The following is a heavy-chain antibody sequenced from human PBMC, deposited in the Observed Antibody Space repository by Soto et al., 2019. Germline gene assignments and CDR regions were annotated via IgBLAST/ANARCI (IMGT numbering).Heavy chain of an antibody. D-gene: IGHD6-19*01. Sequence: GWSLRLSCASSVFTFISYGMHWVRQAPGKGLEWVAVILYDGSKKYYADSVKGRFTISRDNSKNALYLQMSSLRAEDTALYYCVKDGSSGWPYFDDMDVWGRGTTVTVSS. CDR3: VKDGSSGWPYFDDMDV. V-gene: IGHV3-30*18. CDR2: ILYDGSKK. CDR1: VFTFISYG. J-gene: IGHJ6*02.